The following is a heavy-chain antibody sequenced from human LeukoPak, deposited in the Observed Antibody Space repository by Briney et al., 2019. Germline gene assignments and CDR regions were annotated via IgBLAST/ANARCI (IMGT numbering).Heavy chain of an antibody. Sequence: PGGSLRLSCAASGFTFSSYGMHWVRQAPGKGLEWVAVISYDGSNKYYADSVKGRFTISRDNSKNTLYLQMNSLRAEDTAVYYWAKKAAYYYDSRGIGVEYWGQGTLVTVSS. CDR3: AKKAAYYYDSRGIGVEY. J-gene: IGHJ4*02. CDR1: GFTFSSYG. V-gene: IGHV3-30*18. D-gene: IGHD3-22*01. CDR2: ISYDGSNK.